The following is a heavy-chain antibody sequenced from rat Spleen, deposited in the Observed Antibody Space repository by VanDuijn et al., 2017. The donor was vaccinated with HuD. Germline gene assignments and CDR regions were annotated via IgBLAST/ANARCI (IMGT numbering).Heavy chain of an antibody. CDR1: GFTLSDYV. CDR3: ARHGVNYGSYNWFAY. J-gene: IGHJ3*01. Sequence: EVQLVESGGGLVQPGRSLKLSCAASGFTLSDYVMHWIRQALTTGLEWVASISPTGGSTYYRDSVKGRFTISRDSAESTLYLQMNSLRSEQTATYYCARHGVNYGSYNWFAYWGQGTLVTVSS. D-gene: IGHD1-6*01. CDR2: ISPTGGST. V-gene: IGHV5-19*01.